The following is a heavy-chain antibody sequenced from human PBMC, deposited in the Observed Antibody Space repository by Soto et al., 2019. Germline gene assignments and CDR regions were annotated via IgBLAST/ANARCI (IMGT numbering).Heavy chain of an antibody. D-gene: IGHD3-3*01. Sequence: SETLSLTCTVSGGSVSSCSYYWSWIRQPPGKGLEWIGYIYYSGSTNYNPSLKSRVTISVDTSKNQFSLKLSSVTAADTAVYYCARGLRYDFWSGYRPYNWFDPWGQGILVTVSS. CDR3: ARGLRYDFWSGYRPYNWFDP. J-gene: IGHJ5*02. CDR2: IYYSGST. V-gene: IGHV4-61*01. CDR1: GGSVSSCSYY.